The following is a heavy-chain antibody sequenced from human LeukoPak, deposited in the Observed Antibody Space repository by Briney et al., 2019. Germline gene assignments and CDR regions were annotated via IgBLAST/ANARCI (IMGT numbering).Heavy chain of an antibody. D-gene: IGHD3-10*01. Sequence: PSETLSLTCTVSGGSISSGSYYWSWIRQPAGKGLEWIGRIYTSGSTNYNPSLKSRVTISVDTSKNQFSLKLSSVTAADTAVYYCASSPLPPYKWFGEHPALDYWGQGTLVTVSS. V-gene: IGHV4-61*02. J-gene: IGHJ4*02. CDR2: IYTSGST. CDR1: GGSISSGSYY. CDR3: ASSPLPPYKWFGEHPALDY.